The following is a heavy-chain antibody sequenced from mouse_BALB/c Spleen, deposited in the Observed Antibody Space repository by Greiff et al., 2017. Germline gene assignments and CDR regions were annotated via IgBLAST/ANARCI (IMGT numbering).Heavy chain of an antibody. CDR3: AKGGITTLSYYAMDY. J-gene: IGHJ4*01. Sequence: VQLQQSGAELAKPGASVKMSCKASGYTFTSYWMHWVKQRPGQGLEWIGYINPSTGYTEYHQKFKDKATLTADKSSSTAYMQLSSLTSEDSAVYYCAKGGITTLSYYAMDYWGQGTSVTVSS. D-gene: IGHD2-4*01. CDR1: GYTFTSYW. V-gene: IGHV1-7*01. CDR2: INPSTGYT.